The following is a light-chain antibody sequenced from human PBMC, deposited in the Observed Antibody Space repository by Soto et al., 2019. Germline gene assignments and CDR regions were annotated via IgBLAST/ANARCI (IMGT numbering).Light chain of an antibody. CDR1: SSNIGRNT. CDR3: AGWDDSLNGPV. V-gene: IGLV1-44*01. J-gene: IGLJ2*01. Sequence: QSVLIQPPSASGTPEQRVTISCSGSSSNIGRNTVNWYQQLPGTAPKLLIYSNNQRPSGVPDRFSGSKSGTSGSLAISGLQSEDEADYYCAGWDDSLNGPVFGGGTKLTVL. CDR2: SNN.